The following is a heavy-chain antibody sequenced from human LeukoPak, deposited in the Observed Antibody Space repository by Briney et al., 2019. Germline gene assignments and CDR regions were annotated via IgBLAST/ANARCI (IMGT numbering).Heavy chain of an antibody. CDR2: INPSGGST. Sequence: ASVKVSCKASGYTFTSYYMHWVRQAPGQGLEWMGIINPSGGSTSYAQKLQGRVTMTRDTSTSTVYMELSSLRSEDTAVYYCARGRRDIVLTPGGGGFNYWGQGTLVTVSS. CDR1: GYTFTSYY. CDR3: ARGRRDIVLTPGGGGFNY. D-gene: IGHD2-8*01. V-gene: IGHV1-46*01. J-gene: IGHJ4*02.